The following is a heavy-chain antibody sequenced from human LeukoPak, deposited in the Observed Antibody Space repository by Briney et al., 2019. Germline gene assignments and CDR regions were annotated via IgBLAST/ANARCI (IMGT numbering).Heavy chain of an antibody. Sequence: ASVKVSCRASGYTFTAYYVHWVRQAPGQGLEWMGWINPNSRGTKYAQKFQGRVTMTRDTSISTAYMELTRLRSDDTAVYYCARVDDMLTGHIDCRGQGTLVTVSS. J-gene: IGHJ4*02. D-gene: IGHD3-9*01. CDR1: GYTFTAYY. CDR2: INPNSRGT. CDR3: ARVDDMLTGHIDC. V-gene: IGHV1-2*02.